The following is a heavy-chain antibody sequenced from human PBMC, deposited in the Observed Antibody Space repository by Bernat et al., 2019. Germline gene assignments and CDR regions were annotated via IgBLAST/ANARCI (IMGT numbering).Heavy chain of an antibody. CDR3: AREGWSAMAAAGTGADY. V-gene: IGHV3-33*01. CDR1: GFTFSDFG. J-gene: IGHJ4*02. D-gene: IGHD6-25*01. CDR2: IWYDSSNS. Sequence: QVQLVESGGGVVQPGRSLRLSCAASGFTFSDFGMHWVRQAPGKGLEWVAVIWYDSSNSYYADSVRGRFTISKDNSKNTLFLQMNSLRTEDTGVYYCAREGWSAMAAAGTGADYWGQGTLVSVSS.